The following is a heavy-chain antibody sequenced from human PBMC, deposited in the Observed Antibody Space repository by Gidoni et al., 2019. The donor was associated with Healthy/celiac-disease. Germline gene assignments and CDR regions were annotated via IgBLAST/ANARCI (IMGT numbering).Heavy chain of an antibody. D-gene: IGHD3-3*01. CDR1: GFTFSHAW. Sequence: EVQLVESGGGWVKPGGSIRLSCAAPGFTFSHAWMSWVRQAPGKGLEWVGRIKSTTDGVTTDYAAPVKGRVTISRDDSKNTLYLQMNSLKTEDTAVYYCTTASGSVVIIKDYWGQGTLVTVSS. J-gene: IGHJ4*02. CDR2: IKSTTDGVTT. V-gene: IGHV3-15*01. CDR3: TTASGSVVIIKDY.